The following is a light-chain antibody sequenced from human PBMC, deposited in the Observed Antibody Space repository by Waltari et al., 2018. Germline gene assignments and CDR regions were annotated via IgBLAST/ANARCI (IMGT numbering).Light chain of an antibody. CDR1: TADVGLYNY. V-gene: IGLV2-14*03. Sequence: QSALTQPASVSGSPGQSITISCTGTTADVGLYNYVARYQQHPGKAPKLIIYDVRKRPSGVSNRFSGSTSGNTASLTISGLQAEDEADYYCNSYSSSDTYVLFGGGTKLTVL. CDR2: DVR. J-gene: IGLJ2*01. CDR3: NSYSSSDTYVL.